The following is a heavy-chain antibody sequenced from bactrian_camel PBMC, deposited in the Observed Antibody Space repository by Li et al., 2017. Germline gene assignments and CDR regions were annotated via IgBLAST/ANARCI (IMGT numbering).Heavy chain of an antibody. CDR3: APVVSNF. CDR1: KYFGSSNC. V-gene: IGHV3S1*01. J-gene: IGHJ4*01. Sequence: LVESGGGSVPAGGSLRLSCVGSKYFGSSNCIGWFRQAPGKGLEWVSSINSGGGTTYYADSVKGRFTISRDNAKNTLYLQMDSVKSEDTATYFCAPVVSNFWGQGTQVTVS. D-gene: IGHD2*01. CDR2: INSGGGTT.